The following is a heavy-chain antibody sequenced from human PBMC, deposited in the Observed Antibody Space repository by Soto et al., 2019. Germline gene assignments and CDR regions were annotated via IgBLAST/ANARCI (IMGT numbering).Heavy chain of an antibody. Sequence: PWGSLRLSCAASGFTFSSYGMHWVRQAPGKGLEWVAVISYGGSNKYYADSVKGRFTISRDNSKNTLYLQMNNLRAEDTAVYYCAKDNCISTSCYRLYNWFDPWGQGTLVNVSS. CDR3: AKDNCISTSCYRLYNWFDP. J-gene: IGHJ5*02. V-gene: IGHV3-30*18. CDR1: GFTFSSYG. CDR2: ISYGGSNK. D-gene: IGHD2-2*01.